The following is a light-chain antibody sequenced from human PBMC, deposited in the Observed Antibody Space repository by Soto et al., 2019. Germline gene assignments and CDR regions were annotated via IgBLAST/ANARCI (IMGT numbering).Light chain of an antibody. Sequence: QTVVTQEPSLTVSPGGTVTLTCGSSTGAVTSGHYPYWFQQKPGQAPRTLIYDTSNKHSWTPARFSGSLLGGKAALTLSGAQPEDEAEYYCLLSYSGALYVFGTGTKQTVL. V-gene: IGLV7-46*01. J-gene: IGLJ1*01. CDR3: LLSYSGALYV. CDR2: DTS. CDR1: TGAVTSGHY.